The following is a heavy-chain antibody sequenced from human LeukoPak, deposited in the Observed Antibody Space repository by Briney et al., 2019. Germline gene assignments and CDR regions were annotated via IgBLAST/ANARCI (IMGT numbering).Heavy chain of an antibody. V-gene: IGHV4-59*08. D-gene: IGHD1-26*01. CDR1: GGSISSYY. CDR2: IYYSGST. CDR3: ARHWLGGSYSTFDY. Sequence: SETLSLTCTVSGGSISSYYWSWIRQPPVKELEWIGYIYYSGSTNYNPSLKSRVTISVDTSKNQFSLKLSSVTAADTAVYYCARHWLGGSYSTFDYWGQGTLVTVSS. J-gene: IGHJ4*02.